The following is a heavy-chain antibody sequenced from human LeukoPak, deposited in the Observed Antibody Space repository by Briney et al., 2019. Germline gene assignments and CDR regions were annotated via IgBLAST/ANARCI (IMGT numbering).Heavy chain of an antibody. CDR2: INPNSGGT. CDR1: GYTFTGYY. D-gene: IGHD3-22*01. CDR3: ARDVDSSGYISY. J-gene: IGHJ4*02. Sequence: ASVKVSCKASGYTFTGYYIHWVRQAPGQGLEWMGWINPNSGGTNYAQTFQGRVTITRDTSISTSYMELSRLTSDDTAVYYCARDVDSSGYISYWGQGTLVTVSS. V-gene: IGHV1-2*02.